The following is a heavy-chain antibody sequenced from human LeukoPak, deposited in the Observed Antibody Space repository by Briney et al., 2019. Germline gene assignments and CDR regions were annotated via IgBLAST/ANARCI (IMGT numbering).Heavy chain of an antibody. CDR3: ARVRITRANWFDP. J-gene: IGHJ5*02. Sequence: GGSLRLSCAASGFTFSSYAMSWVRQAPGKGLVWVSRILSDASSTSYADSVKGRFTISRDIAKNTLYLQMNSLRAEDTAVYYCARVRITRANWFDPWGQGTLVTVSS. V-gene: IGHV3-74*01. CDR2: ILSDASST. CDR1: GFTFSSYA. D-gene: IGHD2-2*01.